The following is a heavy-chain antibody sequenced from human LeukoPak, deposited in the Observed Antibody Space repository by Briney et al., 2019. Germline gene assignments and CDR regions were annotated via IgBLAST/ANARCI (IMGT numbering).Heavy chain of an antibody. CDR1: GGSFSGYY. Sequence: SETLSLTCAVYGGSFSGYYWSWIRQPAGKGLEWIGRIYTSGSTNYNPSLKSRVTMSVDTSKNQFSLKLSSVTAADTAVYYCARDSRGYYDSSGYDYWGQGTLVTVSS. CDR2: IYTSGST. D-gene: IGHD3-22*01. V-gene: IGHV4-4*07. CDR3: ARDSRGYYDSSGYDY. J-gene: IGHJ4*02.